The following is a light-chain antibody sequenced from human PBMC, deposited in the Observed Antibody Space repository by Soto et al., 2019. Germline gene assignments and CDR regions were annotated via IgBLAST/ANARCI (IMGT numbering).Light chain of an antibody. V-gene: IGKV1-33*01. Sequence: DIQMTQSPSSLSASVGDRVTITCQASQHISTYLNWFQQKPGKAPELLIFGASRLVPGVQSWFSGSCSRPYFTFTISRLQPEDIASYYCQQYDDLPPTFGPGTKVDIK. CDR1: QHISTY. CDR3: QQYDDLPPT. CDR2: GAS. J-gene: IGKJ3*01.